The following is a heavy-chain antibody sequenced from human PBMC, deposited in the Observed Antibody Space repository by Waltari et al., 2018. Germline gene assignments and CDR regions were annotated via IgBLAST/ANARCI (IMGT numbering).Heavy chain of an antibody. V-gene: IGHV4-31*03. CDR3: AGTSVPTRIWYFDL. CDR1: GGSISSGGYY. D-gene: IGHD2-15*01. Sequence: QVQLQESGPGLVKPSQTLSLTCTVSGGSISSGGYYWSWIRPHPGKGREWIGYIYYSGGTYDTHSLKSRVTISAATSKNQFSLKLSSVTAADTAVYYCAGTSVPTRIWYFDLWGRGTLVTVSS. J-gene: IGHJ2*01. CDR2: IYYSGGT.